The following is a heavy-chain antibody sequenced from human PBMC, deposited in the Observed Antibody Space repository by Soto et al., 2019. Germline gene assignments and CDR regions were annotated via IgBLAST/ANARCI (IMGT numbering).Heavy chain of an antibody. J-gene: IGHJ5*02. CDR3: ARGTYFYGSANKWFDP. CDR1: GGSISSGGYY. CDR2: IYYSGST. D-gene: IGHD3-10*01. V-gene: IGHV4-31*03. Sequence: SETLSLTCTVSGGSISSGGYYWSWIRQHPGKGLEWIGYIYYSGSTYYNPSLKSRVTISVDTSKNQFSLRLSSMTAADTAVYYCARGTYFYGSANKWFDPWGQGILVTVSS.